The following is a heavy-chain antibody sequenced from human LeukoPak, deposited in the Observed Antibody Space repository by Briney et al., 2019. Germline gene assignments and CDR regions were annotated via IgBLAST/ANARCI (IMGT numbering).Heavy chain of an antibody. CDR3: ARALGPPYSIKSWDMDV. V-gene: IGHV1-69*06. Sequence: ASVKVSCKASGYTFTGYYMHWVRQAPGQGLEWMGGIIPIFGTANYAQKFQGRVTITADKSTSTAYMELSSLRSEDTAVYYCARALGPPYSIKSWDMDVWGKGTTVTVSS. CDR2: IIPIFGTA. J-gene: IGHJ6*03. D-gene: IGHD4-11*01. CDR1: GYTFTGYY.